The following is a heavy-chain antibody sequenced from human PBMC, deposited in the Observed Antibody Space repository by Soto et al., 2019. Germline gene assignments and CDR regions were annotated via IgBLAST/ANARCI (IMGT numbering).Heavy chain of an antibody. J-gene: IGHJ4*02. CDR2: ISYDGSNK. D-gene: IGHD3-10*01. V-gene: IGHV3-30*18. CDR1: GFTISSYG. Sequence: GGSLRLSCAASGFTISSYGLHWVRQAPGKGLEWVAVISYDGSNKYYADSVKGRFTISRDNSKNTLYLQMNSLRAEDTAVYYCAKDNYYGSGSYCDYWGQGTLVTVSS. CDR3: AKDNYYGSGSYCDY.